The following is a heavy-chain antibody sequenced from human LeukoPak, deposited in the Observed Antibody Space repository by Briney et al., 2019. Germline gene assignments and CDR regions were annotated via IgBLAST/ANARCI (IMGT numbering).Heavy chain of an antibody. CDR1: GGSFSGYY. Sequence: PSETLSLTCAVYGGSFSGYYWSWIRQPPGKGLEWMGEINHSGSTNYNPSLKSRVTISVDTSKNQFSLKLSSVTAADTAVYYCASRYYYDSSGYYNWFDPWGQGTLVTVSS. CDR2: INHSGST. CDR3: ASRYYYDSSGYYNWFDP. D-gene: IGHD3-22*01. V-gene: IGHV4-34*01. J-gene: IGHJ5*02.